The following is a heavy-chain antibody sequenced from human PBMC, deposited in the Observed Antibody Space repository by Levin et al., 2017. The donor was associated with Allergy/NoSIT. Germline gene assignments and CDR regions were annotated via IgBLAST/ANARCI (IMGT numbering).Heavy chain of an antibody. Sequence: GESLKISCQASGYSFTSFWFGWVRQRPGKGLEWMGLIFPSDSDTRVSPSFQGQIIMSVDKSISTAYLQWSSLKASDTAMYYCARRDSDGSNAFDYWGQGTLVTVSP. CDR3: ARRDSDGSNAFDY. D-gene: IGHD4-23*01. V-gene: IGHV5-51*01. CDR1: GYSFTSFW. CDR2: IFPSDSDT. J-gene: IGHJ4*02.